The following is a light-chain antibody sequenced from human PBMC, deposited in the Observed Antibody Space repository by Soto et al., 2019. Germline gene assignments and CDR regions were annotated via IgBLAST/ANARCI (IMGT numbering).Light chain of an antibody. Sequence: QSALTQPASVSGSPGQSITISCTGTSSDVGGYNYVSWYQQHPGKAPKLMIYEVSNRPSGVSNRFSGSKSANTASLTISGLQAEDEADYYCSSYTSSSTYVFGTGTKLNVL. CDR3: SSYTSSSTYV. V-gene: IGLV2-14*01. CDR2: EVS. J-gene: IGLJ1*01. CDR1: SSDVGGYNY.